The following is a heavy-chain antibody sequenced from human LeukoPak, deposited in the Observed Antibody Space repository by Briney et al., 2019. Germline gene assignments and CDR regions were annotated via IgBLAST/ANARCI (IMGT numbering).Heavy chain of an antibody. CDR2: IKSKADGGTT. D-gene: IGHD6-13*01. CDR1: XXXXSXXX. J-gene: IGHJ1*01. Sequence: PGGSLRLSCAASXXXXSXXXXXXGXXXXXEXXXXVGRIKSKADGGTTDYAAPVKGRFTISRDDSKNTLYLKMNSLKTEEAAVYYCTTDNEQLEHWGQGTLVTVSS. V-gene: IGHV3-15*05. CDR3: TTDNEQLEH.